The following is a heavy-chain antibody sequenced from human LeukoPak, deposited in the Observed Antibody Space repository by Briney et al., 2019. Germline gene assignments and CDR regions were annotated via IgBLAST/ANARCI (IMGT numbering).Heavy chain of an antibody. V-gene: IGHV3-33*01. D-gene: IGHD1-7*01. CDR3: ATEKLELAIDY. J-gene: IGHJ4*02. Sequence: GGSLRLSCAASGFTFSSYGMHWVRQAPGKGLEWVAVIWYDGSNKYYADSVKGRFTISRDNSKNTLYLQMNSLRVEDTAVYYCATEKLELAIDYWGQGTLVTVSS. CDR1: GFTFSSYG. CDR2: IWYDGSNK.